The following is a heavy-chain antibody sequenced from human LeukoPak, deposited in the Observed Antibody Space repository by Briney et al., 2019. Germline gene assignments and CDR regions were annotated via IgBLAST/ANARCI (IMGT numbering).Heavy chain of an antibody. CDR1: GFTFSSYA. V-gene: IGHV3-30-3*01. D-gene: IGHD6-19*01. Sequence: PGGSLRLSCAASGFTFSSYAMHWVRQAPGKGLEWVAVISYDGSNKYYADSVKGRFTISRDNSKNTLYLQMNSLRAEDTAVYYCARAAGYSSDSYYFDYWGRGTLVTVSS. J-gene: IGHJ4*02. CDR2: ISYDGSNK. CDR3: ARAAGYSSDSYYFDY.